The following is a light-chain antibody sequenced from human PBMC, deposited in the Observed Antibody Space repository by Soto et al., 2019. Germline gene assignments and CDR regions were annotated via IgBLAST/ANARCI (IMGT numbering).Light chain of an antibody. Sequence: EIVLTQSPCTLSLSPGERATLSCRASQSVSSNYLAWYQQGPGQAPRLLIYGASSRATGIPDRFSGSGSGTDFTLTISRLEPEDFAVYYCQQYGSSPLTFGGGTKVDIK. CDR1: QSVSSNY. J-gene: IGKJ4*01. CDR2: GAS. V-gene: IGKV3-20*01. CDR3: QQYGSSPLT.